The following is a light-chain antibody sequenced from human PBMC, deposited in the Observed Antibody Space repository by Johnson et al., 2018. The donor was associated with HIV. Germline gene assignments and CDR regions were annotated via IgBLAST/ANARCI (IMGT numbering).Light chain of an antibody. CDR1: SSNIGKNY. Sequence: QSVLTQPPSVSAAPGQKVTISCSGNSSNIGKNYVSWYQHLPGTAPKLVIHENNKRPSGIPDRFSGSKSGTSATLGISGLQTGDEADYYCGTWDNSLSAGVFGTGTKVTAL. CDR3: GTWDNSLSAGV. J-gene: IGLJ1*01. V-gene: IGLV1-51*02. CDR2: ENN.